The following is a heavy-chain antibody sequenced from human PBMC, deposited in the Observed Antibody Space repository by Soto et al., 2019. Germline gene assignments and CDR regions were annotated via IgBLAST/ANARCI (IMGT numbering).Heavy chain of an antibody. Sequence: ASVKVSCKASGYTFTSYGISWVRQAPGQGLEWMGWISAYNGNTNYAQKLQGRVTMTTDTSTSTANMELRSLRSDDTAVYFCAREVVRVAGTRWFDPWGQGTLVTVSS. J-gene: IGHJ5*02. CDR3: AREVVRVAGTRWFDP. D-gene: IGHD6-19*01. CDR1: GYTFTSYG. V-gene: IGHV1-18*01. CDR2: ISAYNGNT.